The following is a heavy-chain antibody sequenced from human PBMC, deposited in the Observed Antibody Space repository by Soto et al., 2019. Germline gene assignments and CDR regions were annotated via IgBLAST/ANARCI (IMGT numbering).Heavy chain of an antibody. V-gene: IGHV3-23*01. D-gene: IGHD6-19*01. CDR1: GFSFSTSV. CDR3: AKEGYTSGKAGAFNI. J-gene: IGHJ3*02. CDR2: ISGAAERT. Sequence: EVQLLESGGGLVEPGGSMRLSCAASGFSFSTSVMSWVRKAPGKGLEWVSAISGAAERTHYADSVKGQFTISRDNSMSTLYLKMNSLRVEDTAVYYCAKEGYTSGKAGAFNIWGQGTTVTVSS.